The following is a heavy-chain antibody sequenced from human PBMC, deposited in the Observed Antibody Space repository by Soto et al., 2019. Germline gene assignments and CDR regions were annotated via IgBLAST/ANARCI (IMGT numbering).Heavy chain of an antibody. J-gene: IGHJ4*02. CDR1: GASISSYY. V-gene: IGHV4-59*01. Sequence: PSETLSLTCTVSGASISSYYWSWIRQPPGKGLEWIGYIYYSGSTHYNPSLQNRVTISIDTSKNQVSLKVNSVTAADTAVYYCARDHPHSYGVYYFDYWGQGTPVTVSS. CDR3: ARDHPHSYGVYYFDY. CDR2: IYYSGST. D-gene: IGHD5-18*01.